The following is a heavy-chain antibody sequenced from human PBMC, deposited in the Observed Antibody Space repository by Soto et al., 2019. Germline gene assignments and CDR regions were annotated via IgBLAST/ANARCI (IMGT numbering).Heavy chain of an antibody. CDR1: GGSIGGYY. Sequence: QVQLQESGPGLVKPSETLSLTCTVCGGSIGGYYWSWIRQSPEKGLEWIGNIYYSGSTLYNPSLKSRITISLDTSKNQCSLKVTSVTPADTAVYYCARVDQSIAARRAFDIWGQGTMVTVSS. D-gene: IGHD6-6*01. V-gene: IGHV4-59*01. J-gene: IGHJ3*02. CDR3: ARVDQSIAARRAFDI. CDR2: IYYSGST.